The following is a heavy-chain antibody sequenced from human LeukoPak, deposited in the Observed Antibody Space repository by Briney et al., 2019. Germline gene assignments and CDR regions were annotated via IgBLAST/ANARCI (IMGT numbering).Heavy chain of an antibody. J-gene: IGHJ3*02. D-gene: IGHD6-13*01. CDR1: GYTFTGYY. V-gene: IGHV1-2*02. CDR2: INPNSGGT. CDR3: AREWTAAADNDAFDI. Sequence: ASVKVSCKASGYTFTGYYMHWVRQAPGQGLEWMGWINPNSGGTNYAQKFQGRVTMTRDTSISTAYMELSRLRPDDTAVYYCAREWTAAADNDAFDIWGQGTMVTVSS.